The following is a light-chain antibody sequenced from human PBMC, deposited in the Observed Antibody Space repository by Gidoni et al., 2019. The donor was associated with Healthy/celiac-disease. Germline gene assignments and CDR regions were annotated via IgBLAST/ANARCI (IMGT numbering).Light chain of an antibody. CDR1: QSVSSY. CDR2: DAS. J-gene: IGKJ3*01. V-gene: IGKV3-11*01. Sequence: IVLTQSPATLSVSPGERATLSCRASQSVSSYLAWYQQKPGQAPRLLIYDASNRATGIPARFSGSGSGTDFTLTISSLEPEDFAVYYCQQRSNWPGTFGPXTKVDIK. CDR3: QQRSNWPGT.